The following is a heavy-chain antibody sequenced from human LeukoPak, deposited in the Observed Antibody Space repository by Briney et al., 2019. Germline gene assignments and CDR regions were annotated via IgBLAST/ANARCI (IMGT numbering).Heavy chain of an antibody. CDR1: GYTFTGYY. Sequence: ASVMVSCKASGYTFTGYYIHWVRQAPGQGLEWMGWNNPNSGDTKYAQKFQGRVTMTRDTSISTAYMELNSLRSDDTAVYYCARYCSTATCSDGDVYWGQGTLVTVSS. V-gene: IGHV1-2*02. J-gene: IGHJ4*02. CDR2: NNPNSGDT. CDR3: ARYCSTATCSDGDVY. D-gene: IGHD2-2*01.